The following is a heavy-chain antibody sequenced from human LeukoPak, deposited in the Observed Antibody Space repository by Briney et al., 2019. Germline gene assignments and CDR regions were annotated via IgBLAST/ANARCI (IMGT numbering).Heavy chain of an antibody. D-gene: IGHD2-21*02. V-gene: IGHV1-18*01. CDR2: ISGYNGNT. CDR3: ARCGGGDWSTPHYFND. J-gene: IGHJ4*02. CDR1: GYTFTTYD. Sequence: ASETVSSKASGYTFTTYDISWVRQAPGQGLEWMGWISGYNGNTDYVQKLQGRVTMTTDTSTSTAYMELRSLRSDDTAVYYCARCGGGDWSTPHYFNDWGQGTLVTVSS.